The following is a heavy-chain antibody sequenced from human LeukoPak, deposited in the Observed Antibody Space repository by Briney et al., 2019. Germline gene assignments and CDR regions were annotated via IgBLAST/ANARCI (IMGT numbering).Heavy chain of an antibody. J-gene: IGHJ4*02. V-gene: IGHV3-23*01. CDR2: ISGSGDST. CDR3: AKEGPDFDY. CDR1: GFTFSSYA. Sequence: GGSLRLSCAASGFTFSSYAMSWVRQAPGKGLEWASVISGSGDSTYYADSVKGRFTISRDNSKNTLHLQMNSLRVEDTAVYYCAKEGPDFDYWGQGTLVTVSS.